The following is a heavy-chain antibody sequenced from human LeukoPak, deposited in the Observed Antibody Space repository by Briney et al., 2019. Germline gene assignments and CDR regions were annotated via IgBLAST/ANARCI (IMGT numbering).Heavy chain of an antibody. Sequence: ASVKVSCKASGYTFSSYGIIWVRQAPGQGLEWMGWISTNNGDTKYAQKLQGRVTLTTDTSTSTVYMDLRSLTSDDTAVYYCAREGSYHNWFDPWGQGTLVTVSS. CDR1: GYTFSSYG. D-gene: IGHD3-10*01. CDR2: ISTNNGDT. CDR3: AREGSYHNWFDP. V-gene: IGHV1-18*01. J-gene: IGHJ5*02.